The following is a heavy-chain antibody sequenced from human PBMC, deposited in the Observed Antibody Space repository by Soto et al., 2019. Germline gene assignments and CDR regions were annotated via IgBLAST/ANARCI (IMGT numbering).Heavy chain of an antibody. Sequence: ASVKVSCKASGYTFTSYYMHWVRQAPGQGLEWMGIINPSDGSTSYAQKFQGRVTMTRDTSASTAYMELSSLRSEDTAVYYCASPRYCSSTSCYEQYFDYWGQGTLVTVSS. D-gene: IGHD2-2*01. CDR2: INPSDGST. CDR1: GYTFTSYY. V-gene: IGHV1-46*01. J-gene: IGHJ4*02. CDR3: ASPRYCSSTSCYEQYFDY.